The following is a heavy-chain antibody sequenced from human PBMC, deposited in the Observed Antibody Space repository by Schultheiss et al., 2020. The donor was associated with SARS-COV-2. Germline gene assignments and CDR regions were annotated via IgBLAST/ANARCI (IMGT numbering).Heavy chain of an antibody. CDR1: GFTFSTYG. J-gene: IGHJ6*02. Sequence: SCAASGFTFSTYGMHWVRQAPGKGLEWVAVIWYDGSNKYYADSVKGRFTISRDNSKNTLYLQMNSLRAEDTAVYYCARDYSSGYLYYYYGMDVWGQGTTVTVSS. D-gene: IGHD6-19*01. CDR2: IWYDGSNK. V-gene: IGHV3-33*01. CDR3: ARDYSSGYLYYYYGMDV.